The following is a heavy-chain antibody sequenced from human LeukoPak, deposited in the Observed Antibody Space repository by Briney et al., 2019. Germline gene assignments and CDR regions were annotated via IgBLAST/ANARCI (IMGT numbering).Heavy chain of an antibody. Sequence: SETLSLTCTVSGGSISSSSYYWGWIRQPPGKGLEWIGSIYYSGSTYYNPSLKSRVTISVDTSKNQFSLKLSSVTAADTAVYYCARTTGGSTKDAFDIWGQGTMVTVSS. J-gene: IGHJ3*02. CDR2: IYYSGST. V-gene: IGHV4-39*01. D-gene: IGHD3-10*01. CDR1: GGSISSSSYY. CDR3: ARTTGGSTKDAFDI.